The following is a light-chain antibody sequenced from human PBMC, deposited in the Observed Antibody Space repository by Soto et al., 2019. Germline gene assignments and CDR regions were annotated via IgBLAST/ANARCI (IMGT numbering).Light chain of an antibody. Sequence: QSALTQPASVSGSPGQSITISCTGTSSDVGGYNYVSWYQQHPGKPPKLMIYDVSNRPSGVSNRFSGSKSCNTASLTISGRQAEDEADYYGSAYTSRSTLVVVGGGTTPTVL. J-gene: IGLJ2*01. V-gene: IGLV2-14*01. CDR1: SSDVGGYNY. CDR2: DVS. CDR3: SAYTSRSTLVV.